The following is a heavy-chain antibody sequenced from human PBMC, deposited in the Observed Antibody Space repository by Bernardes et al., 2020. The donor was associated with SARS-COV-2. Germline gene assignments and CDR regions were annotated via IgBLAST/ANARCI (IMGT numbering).Heavy chain of an antibody. D-gene: IGHD3-10*01. V-gene: IGHV3-20*01. Sequence: GGSLRLSCAASGFTFDDYGMSWVRQAPGKGLEWVSGINWNGGSTGYADSVKGRFTISRDNAKNSLYLQMNSLRAEDTALYHCARAKRGYYYGSGSHPFDYWGQGTLVTVSS. CDR1: GFTFDDYG. J-gene: IGHJ4*02. CDR2: INWNGGST. CDR3: ARAKRGYYYGSGSHPFDY.